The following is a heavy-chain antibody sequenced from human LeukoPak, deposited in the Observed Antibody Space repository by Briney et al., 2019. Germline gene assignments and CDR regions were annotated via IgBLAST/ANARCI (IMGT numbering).Heavy chain of an antibody. Sequence: SQTLSLTCAVSGGSINSGGYSWSWIRQPPGKGLEWMGYIYHSGSTYYNPSLKSRVTVSVDTSKNQFSLKLSSVTAADTAVYYCARQSRDNNYNYWYFDLWGRGTLVTVSS. J-gene: IGHJ2*01. CDR2: IYHSGST. CDR1: GGSINSGGYS. V-gene: IGHV4-30-2*03. CDR3: ARQSRDNNYNYWYFDL. D-gene: IGHD4-11*01.